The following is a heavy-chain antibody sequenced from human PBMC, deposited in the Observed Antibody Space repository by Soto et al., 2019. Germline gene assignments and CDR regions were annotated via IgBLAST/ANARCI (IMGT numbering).Heavy chain of an antibody. D-gene: IGHD7-27*01. J-gene: IGHJ3*02. CDR1: GDSVSSNSAA. V-gene: IGHV6-1*01. CDR2: TYYRSKWYN. Sequence: SQTLSLTCAISGDSVSSNSAAWNWIRQSPSRGLEWLGRTYYRSKWYNDYAVSVKSRITINPDTSKNQFSLQLNSVTPEDTAVYYCARDRRIDWGSDNDAFDIWGQGTMVTVSS. CDR3: ARDRRIDWGSDNDAFDI.